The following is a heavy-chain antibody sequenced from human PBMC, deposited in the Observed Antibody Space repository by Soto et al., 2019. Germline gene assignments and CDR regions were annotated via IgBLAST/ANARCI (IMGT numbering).Heavy chain of an antibody. CDR3: AKGGVYSSRWFWD. CDR2: ISGSGGST. V-gene: IGHV3-23*01. J-gene: IGHJ4*02. D-gene: IGHD6-13*01. CDR1: GFTFSSYA. Sequence: EVQLLESGGGLVQPGGSLRLSCAASGFTFSSYAMSWVRQAPGKGLEWVSAISGSGGSTYYADSVKGRFTISRDNSKNTLYLQMNSLRAEDTAVYYCAKGGVYSSRWFWDWGQVTLVTVSS.